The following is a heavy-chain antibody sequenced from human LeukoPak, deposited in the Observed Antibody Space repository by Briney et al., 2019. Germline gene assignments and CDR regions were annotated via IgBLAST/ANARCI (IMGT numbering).Heavy chain of an antibody. V-gene: IGHV3-21*01. Sequence: GGSLRLSCAASGFTFRTFTMNWVRQAPGKGLEWVSSINSASNFIYYADSVKGRFTISRDNAKNSLYLQMSSLKVEDTAVYYCARGSPYYFDSSGDYVSDYWGQGALVTVSS. CDR2: INSASNFI. CDR3: ARGSPYYFDSSGDYVSDY. J-gene: IGHJ4*02. CDR1: GFTFRTFT. D-gene: IGHD3-22*01.